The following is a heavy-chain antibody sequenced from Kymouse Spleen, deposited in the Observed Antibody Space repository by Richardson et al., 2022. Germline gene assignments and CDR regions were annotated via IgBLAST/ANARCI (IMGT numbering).Heavy chain of an antibody. CDR3: AKDITGTPDV. J-gene: IGHJ6*02. Sequence: EVQLVESGGGLVQPGRSLRLSCAASGFTFDDYAMHWVRQAPGKGLEWVSGISWNSGSIGYADSVKGRFTISRDNAKNSLYLQMNSLRAEDTALYYCAKDITGTPDVWGQGTTVTVSS. D-gene: IGHD1-7*01. CDR1: GFTFDDYA. CDR2: ISWNSGSI. V-gene: IGHV3-9*01.